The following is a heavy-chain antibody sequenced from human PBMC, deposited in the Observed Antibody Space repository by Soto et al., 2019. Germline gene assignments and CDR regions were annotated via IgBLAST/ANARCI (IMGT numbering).Heavy chain of an antibody. Sequence: QVQLQESGPGLVKPSETLSLTCTVSGGSISSYYWNWIRQPPGKGLEWIGYIYYSGSTNYNPSLKSRVTISVDTSKNQFSLKLSSVTAADTAVYYCARCLTNWFDPWGQGTLVTVSS. J-gene: IGHJ5*02. CDR1: GGSISSYY. V-gene: IGHV4-59*01. CDR2: IYYSGST. CDR3: ARCLTNWFDP.